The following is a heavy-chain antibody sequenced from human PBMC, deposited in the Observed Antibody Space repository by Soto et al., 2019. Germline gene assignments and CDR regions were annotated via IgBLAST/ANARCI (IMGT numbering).Heavy chain of an antibody. J-gene: IGHJ4*02. D-gene: IGHD3-22*01. CDR1: GYSFTSYW. Sequence: RGESLKISCKGSGYSFTSYWISWVRQMPGKGLEWMGRIDPSDSYTNYSPSFQGHVTISADKSISTAYLQWSSLKASDTAMYYCARRYYYDSSGYYRSDYWGQGTLVTVSS. V-gene: IGHV5-10-1*01. CDR2: IDPSDSYT. CDR3: ARRYYYDSSGYYRSDY.